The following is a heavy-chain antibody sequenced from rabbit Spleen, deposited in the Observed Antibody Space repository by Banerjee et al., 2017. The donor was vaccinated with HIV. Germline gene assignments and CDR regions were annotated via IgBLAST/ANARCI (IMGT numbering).Heavy chain of an antibody. CDR3: ARVGGVGVYGYATL. CDR1: GFGFSSSYY. CDR2: IVGGSSGSS. V-gene: IGHV1S45*01. D-gene: IGHD6-1*01. J-gene: IGHJ4*01. Sequence: QEQLVESGGGLVKPGASLTLTCTASGFGFSSSYYMCWVRQAPGRGLEWIACIVGGSSGSSYYASWAKGRFTISKTSSTTVTLQMTSLTAADTATYFCARVGGVGVYGYATLWGPGTLVTVS.